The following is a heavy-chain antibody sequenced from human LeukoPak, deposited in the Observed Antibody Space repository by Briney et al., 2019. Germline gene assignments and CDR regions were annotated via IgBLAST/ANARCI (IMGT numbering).Heavy chain of an antibody. CDR3: ASLGDYYGSGSHAPFDY. V-gene: IGHV1-2*02. CDR2: INPNSGAT. CDR1: GYTFTGFF. J-gene: IGHJ4*02. D-gene: IGHD3-10*01. Sequence: GASVKVSCTASGYTFTGFFMHWVRQAPGQGLEWMAWINPNSGATNFAQKFQGRVTMTRDTSISTAYMELTRLRSDDTAVYHCASLGDYYGSGSHAPFDYWGQGTLVTVSS.